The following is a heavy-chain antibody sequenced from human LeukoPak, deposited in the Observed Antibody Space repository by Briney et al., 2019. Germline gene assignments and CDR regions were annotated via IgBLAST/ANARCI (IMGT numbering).Heavy chain of an antibody. CDR3: ARGRGTMIVVLRPGNWFDP. CDR1: GDSVSSNSAA. V-gene: IGHV6-1*01. Sequence: SQTLSLTCAISGDSVSSNSAAWNWIRQSPSRGLEWLGRTYYRSKWYNDYAVSVKSRITINPDTSKNQFSLQLNSVTPEDTAVYYCARGRGTMIVVLRPGNWFDPWAREPWSPSPQ. J-gene: IGHJ5*02. D-gene: IGHD3-22*01. CDR2: TYYRSKWYN.